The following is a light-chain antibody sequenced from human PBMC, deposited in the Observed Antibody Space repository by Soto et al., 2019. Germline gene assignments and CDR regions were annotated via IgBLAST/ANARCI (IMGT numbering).Light chain of an antibody. V-gene: IGLV1-44*01. CDR3: VTWDDSLNLLYV. CDR2: LNS. Sequence: QSVLTQPPSASGTPGQRVTISCSGDSSGIERNTVSWYQQLPGMAPKLLIYLNSRRPSGVPDRFSGSKSGTSASLAISGLQSDDEAEYYCVTWDDSLNLLYVFGTGTKVTVL. J-gene: IGLJ1*01. CDR1: SSGIERNT.